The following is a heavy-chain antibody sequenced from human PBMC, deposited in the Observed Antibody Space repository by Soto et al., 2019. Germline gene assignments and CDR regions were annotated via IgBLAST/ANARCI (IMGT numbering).Heavy chain of an antibody. CDR1: GFIFKMYW. Sequence: EVQLVESGGGLVPPGGSVRLSCAASGFIFKMYWMHWVRQTPGEGLVWISRIYNDGSYTDYADSVKGRFTISRDNVNDTLYLQRNNLRAEDSGLYYCTRGPRPISTGTGAYWGQGTQVTVSS. CDR2: IYNDGSYT. D-gene: IGHD3-10*01. V-gene: IGHV3-74*01. J-gene: IGHJ4*02. CDR3: TRGPRPISTGTGAY.